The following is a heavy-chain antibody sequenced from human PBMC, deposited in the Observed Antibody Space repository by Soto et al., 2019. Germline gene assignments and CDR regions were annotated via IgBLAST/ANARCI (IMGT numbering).Heavy chain of an antibody. D-gene: IGHD3-3*01. J-gene: IGHJ4*02. CDR2: ISAYNGNT. V-gene: IGHV1-18*04. CDR3: ARGQSYDFWSGYFQPSAFDY. CDR1: GYTFTSYG. Sequence: QVQLVQSGAEVKKPGASVKVSCKASGYTFTSYGISWVRQAPGQGLDWMGWISAYNGNTNYAQKLQGRVTMTTDTSTSTAYMELRSLRSDDTAVYYCARGQSYDFWSGYFQPSAFDYWGQGTLVTVSS.